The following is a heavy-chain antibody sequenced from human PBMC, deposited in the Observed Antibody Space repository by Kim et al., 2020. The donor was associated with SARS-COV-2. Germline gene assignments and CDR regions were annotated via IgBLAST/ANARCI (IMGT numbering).Heavy chain of an antibody. Sequence: GESLKISCKGSGYSFTSYWIGWVRQMPGKGLEWMGIIYPGDSDTRYSPSFQGQVTISADKSISTAYLQWSSLKASDTAMYYCARLDWNYVYYYYGMDVWGPGTTVTVSS. D-gene: IGHD1-7*01. CDR3: ARLDWNYVYYYYGMDV. CDR1: GYSFTSYW. V-gene: IGHV5-51*01. J-gene: IGHJ6*02. CDR2: IYPGDSDT.